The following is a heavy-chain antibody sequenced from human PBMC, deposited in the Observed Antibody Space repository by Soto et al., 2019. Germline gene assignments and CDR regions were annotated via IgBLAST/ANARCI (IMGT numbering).Heavy chain of an antibody. V-gene: IGHV1-69*01. CDR1: GGTFSSYA. Sequence: QVQLVQSGAEVKKPGSSVKVSCKASGGTFSSYAISWVRQAPGQGLEWMGGIIPISGTANYAQKFQGRVTITADESTSTAYMELSSLRSEDTAVYYCARDLRYYYDSSGYYYRPYYWGQGTLVTVSS. J-gene: IGHJ4*02. D-gene: IGHD3-22*01. CDR2: IIPISGTA. CDR3: ARDLRYYYDSSGYYYRPYY.